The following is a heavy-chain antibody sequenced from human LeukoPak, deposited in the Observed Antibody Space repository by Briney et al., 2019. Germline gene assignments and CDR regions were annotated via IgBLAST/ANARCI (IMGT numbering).Heavy chain of an antibody. Sequence: SVKVSCKASGGTFSSYAISWVRQAPGQGLEWMGRIIPIFGTANYAQKFQGRVTITTDESTSTDYMELSSLRSEDTAVYYCARGYCSGGSCYNGGTYDYWGQGTLVTVSS. CDR3: ARGYCSGGSCYNGGTYDY. J-gene: IGHJ4*02. V-gene: IGHV1-69*05. CDR2: IIPIFGTA. D-gene: IGHD2-15*01. CDR1: GGTFSSYA.